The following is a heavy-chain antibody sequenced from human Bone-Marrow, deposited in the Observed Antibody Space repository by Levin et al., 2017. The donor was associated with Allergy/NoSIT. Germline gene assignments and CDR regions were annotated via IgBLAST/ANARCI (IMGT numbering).Heavy chain of an antibody. V-gene: IGHV3-30*18. D-gene: IGHD3-3*01. CDR2: ISYDGSNK. CDR1: GFIFRSYA. J-gene: IGHJ6*01. CDR3: AKDMGYYDLDV. Sequence: GGSLRLSCAASGFIFRSYAMHWVRQGPGNGLEWVAVISYDGSNKYYGDSVKGRFTISRDNSKNRLFLQMNSLRDEDTAVYFCAKDMGYYDLDVWGQGTTVTVSS.